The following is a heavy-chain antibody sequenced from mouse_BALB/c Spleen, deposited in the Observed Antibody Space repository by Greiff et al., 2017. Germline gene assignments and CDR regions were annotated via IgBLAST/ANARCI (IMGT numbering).Heavy chain of an antibody. J-gene: IGHJ3*01. CDR2: ISYSGST. V-gene: IGHV3-2*02. D-gene: IGHD1-1*01. CDR1: GYSITSDYV. Sequence: VQLKESGPGLVKPSQSLSLTCTVTGYSITSDYVWYWIRQSPGNKLEWMGYISYSGSTSYNPSLKSRISITRDTSKNQFFLQLNSVTTEDTAAYYCAAKDYYGSSYGFAYWGQGTLVTVSA. CDR3: AAKDYYGSSYGFAY.